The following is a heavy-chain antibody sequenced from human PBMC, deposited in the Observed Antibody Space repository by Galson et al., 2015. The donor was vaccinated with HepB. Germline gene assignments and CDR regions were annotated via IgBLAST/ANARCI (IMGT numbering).Heavy chain of an antibody. D-gene: IGHD1-26*01. V-gene: IGHV3-21*01. J-gene: IGHJ4*02. CDR3: ARIVGANLQRLYHFDY. CDR1: GFTFSSYR. Sequence: SLRLSCAASGFTFSSYRMNWVRQAPGRGLEWVSSISSSSSYKYYADSVKGRFSISRDNAKNSLYLQMNSLRAEDTAVYYCARIVGANLQRLYHFDYWGQGTLVTVSS. CDR2: ISSSSSYK.